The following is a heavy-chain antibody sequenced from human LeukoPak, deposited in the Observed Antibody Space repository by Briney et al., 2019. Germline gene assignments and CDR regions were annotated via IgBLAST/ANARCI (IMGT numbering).Heavy chain of an antibody. V-gene: IGHV3-74*01. D-gene: IGHD5-24*01. CDR3: ARYNARAMDV. CDR1: GFTFSSYA. CDR2: INSDGSST. Sequence: GGSLRLSCAASGFTFSSYAMSWVRQAPGKGLVWVSRINSDGSSTSYADSVKGRFTISRDNAKNTLYLQMNSLRAEDTAVYHCARYNARAMDVWGKGTTVTISS. J-gene: IGHJ6*03.